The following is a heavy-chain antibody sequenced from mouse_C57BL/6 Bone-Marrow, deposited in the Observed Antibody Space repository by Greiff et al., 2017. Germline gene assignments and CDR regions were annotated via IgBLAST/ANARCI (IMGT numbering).Heavy chain of an antibody. CDR2: IYPGGGYT. D-gene: IGHD2-13*01. Sequence: QVQLQESGAELVRPGTSVKLSCKASGYTFTNYGMGWAKQRPGHGLEWIGDIYPGGGYTNYNEKFKGKATLTADKSSSTADMQISSLTSEDSAFYDCARNYGEDNYAMDGWGQGTSVTVS. CDR1: GYTFTNYG. CDR3: ARNYGEDNYAMDG. J-gene: IGHJ4*01. V-gene: IGHV1-63*01.